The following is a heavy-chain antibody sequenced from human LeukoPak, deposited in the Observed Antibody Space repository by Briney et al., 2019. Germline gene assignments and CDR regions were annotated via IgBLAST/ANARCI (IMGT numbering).Heavy chain of an antibody. CDR2: INPSGGST. V-gene: IGHV1-46*01. J-gene: IGHJ4*02. D-gene: IGHD6-13*01. CDR3: AREVVAAAGNRYYFDY. Sequence: ASVKGSCKTSGYTFTSYYMHWVRQAPGQGLEWMGIINPSGGSTSYAQKFQGRVTMTRDTSTSTVYMELSSLRSEDTAVYYCAREVVAAAGNRYYFDYWGQGTLVTVSS. CDR1: GYTFTSYY.